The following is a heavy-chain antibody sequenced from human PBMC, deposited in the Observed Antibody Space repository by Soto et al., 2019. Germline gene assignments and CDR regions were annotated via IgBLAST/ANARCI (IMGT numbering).Heavy chain of an antibody. CDR1: GFTFSSYG. CDR2: IWYDGSNK. J-gene: IGHJ6*02. D-gene: IGHD6-19*01. CDR3: ARDDSSGWYPNYYYYYGMDV. Sequence: GGSLRLSCAASGFTFSSYGMHWVRQAPGKGLEWVAVIWYDGSNKYYADSVKGRFTISRDNSKNTLYLQMNSLRAEDTAVYYCARDDSSGWYPNYYYYYGMDVWGQGTTVTVSS. V-gene: IGHV3-33*01.